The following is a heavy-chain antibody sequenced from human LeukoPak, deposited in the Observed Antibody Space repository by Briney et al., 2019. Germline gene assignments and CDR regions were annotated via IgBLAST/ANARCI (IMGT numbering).Heavy chain of an antibody. CDR2: ISSSSSYT. V-gene: IGHV3-11*06. J-gene: IGHJ4*02. D-gene: IGHD2-21*01. CDR3: ARGAYEFDY. Sequence: GGSLRLSCAASGFTFSDYYMSWIRQAPGKGLEWVSYISSSSSYTNYADSVKGRFTISRDNAKNSLYLQMNSLRDEDTAVYYCARGAYEFDYWGQGTLVTVSS. CDR1: GFTFSDYY.